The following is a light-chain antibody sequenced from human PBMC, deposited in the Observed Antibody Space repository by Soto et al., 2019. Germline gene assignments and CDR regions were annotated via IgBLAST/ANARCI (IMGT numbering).Light chain of an antibody. CDR3: SSYTTSNTRQIV. CDR2: DVS. Sequence: SGLTQPASGSGAPGQSITISCTGTSSDVGGYNYVSWYQQHPGKAPKFMIYDVSNRPSGVSNRFSGSKSGNTASLTISGLQAEDEADYYCSSYTTSNTRQIVFGTGTKVTV. V-gene: IGLV2-14*01. CDR1: SSDVGGYNY. J-gene: IGLJ1*01.